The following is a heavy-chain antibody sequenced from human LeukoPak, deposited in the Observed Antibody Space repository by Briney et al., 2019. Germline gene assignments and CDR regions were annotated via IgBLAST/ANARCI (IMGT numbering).Heavy chain of an antibody. CDR2: IYYSGST. J-gene: IGHJ5*02. D-gene: IGHD6-19*01. Sequence: SETLSLTCTVSGGSLSSGGYYWTWIRQPPGKGLEWIGSIYYSGSTYYNPSLKSRVTISVDTSKNQFSLKLSSVTAADTAVYYCARESVAGNNWFDPWGQGTLVTVSS. V-gene: IGHV4-39*07. CDR1: GGSLSSGGYY. CDR3: ARESVAGNNWFDP.